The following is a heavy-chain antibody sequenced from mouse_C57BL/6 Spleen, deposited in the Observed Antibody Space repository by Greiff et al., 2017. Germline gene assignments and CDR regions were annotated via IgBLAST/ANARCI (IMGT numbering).Heavy chain of an antibody. CDR3: AREGYGSSFYYAMDY. Sequence: EVKLVGSGGGLVKPGGSLKLSCAASGFTFSSYAMSWVRQTPEKRLEWVATISDGGSYTYYPDNVKGRFTISRDNAKNNLYLQMSHLKSEDTAMYYCAREGYGSSFYYAMDYWGQGTSVTVSS. V-gene: IGHV5-4*01. D-gene: IGHD1-1*01. CDR2: ISDGGSYT. J-gene: IGHJ4*01. CDR1: GFTFSSYA.